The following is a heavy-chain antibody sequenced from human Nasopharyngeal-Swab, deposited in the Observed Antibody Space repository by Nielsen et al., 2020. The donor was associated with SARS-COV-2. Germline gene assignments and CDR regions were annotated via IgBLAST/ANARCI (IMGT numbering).Heavy chain of an antibody. CDR3: AKDPNDLTYYDILTGRDNAFDI. J-gene: IGHJ3*02. CDR2: ITSGNSV. V-gene: IGHV3-48*04. CDR1: GFTFSPYT. Sequence: GGSLRLSCATSGFTFSPYTMTWVRQAPGKGLQWISYITSGNSVQYADSVRGRFTISRDNAKNSLYLQMNSLTAEDTAVYYCAKDPNDLTYYDILTGRDNAFDIWGQGTMVTVSS. D-gene: IGHD3-9*01.